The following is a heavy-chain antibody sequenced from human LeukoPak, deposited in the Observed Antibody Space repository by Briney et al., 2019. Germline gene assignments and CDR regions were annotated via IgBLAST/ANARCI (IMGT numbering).Heavy chain of an antibody. CDR1: GGSISSGSYY. J-gene: IGHJ4*02. CDR2: IYTSGST. Sequence: SQTLSLTCTVSGGSISSGSYYWSWIRQPAGKGLEWIGRIYTSGSTNYNPSLKSRVTISVDKSKNQFSLKLSSVTAADTAVYYCARVGDYYDSSALYWGQGTLVTVSS. V-gene: IGHV4-61*02. D-gene: IGHD3-22*01. CDR3: ARVGDYYDSSALY.